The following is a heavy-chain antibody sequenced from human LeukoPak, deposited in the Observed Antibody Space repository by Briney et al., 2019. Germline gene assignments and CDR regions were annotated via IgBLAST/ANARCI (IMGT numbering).Heavy chain of an antibody. CDR3: ARDRVGQQLVGRNYYYYYMDV. CDR2: IYYIGST. CDR1: GGSFSGYY. Sequence: PSETLSLTCAVYGGSFSGYYWIWLRQPPGKGLEWLGYIYYIGSTNYNPSLKSRVTISVDTSKNQFSLKLSSVTAADTAVYYCARDRVGQQLVGRNYYYYYMDVWGKGTTVTISS. D-gene: IGHD6-13*01. J-gene: IGHJ6*03. V-gene: IGHV4-59*01.